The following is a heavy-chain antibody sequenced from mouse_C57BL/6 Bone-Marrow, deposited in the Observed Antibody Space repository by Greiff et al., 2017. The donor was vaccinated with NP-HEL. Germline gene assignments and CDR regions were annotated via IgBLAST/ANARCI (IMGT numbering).Heavy chain of an antibody. CDR3: ARGGIYYALTFYTMDY. CDR1: GYTFTSYW. D-gene: IGHD2-1*01. J-gene: IGHJ4*01. CDR2: IDPSDSET. V-gene: IGHV1-52*01. Sequence: QVQLQQPGAELVRPGSSVKLSCKASGYTFTSYWMHWVKQRPIQGLEWIGNIDPSDSETHYNQQFKDKATLTVDKSSSTAYMQLSSLTSEDSAVYYCARGGIYYALTFYTMDYWGQGTSVTVSS.